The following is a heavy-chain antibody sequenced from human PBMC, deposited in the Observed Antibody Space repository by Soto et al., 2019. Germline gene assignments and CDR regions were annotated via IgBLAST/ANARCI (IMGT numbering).Heavy chain of an antibody. Sequence: SETLSLTCTVSGGSVSSLYWNWIRQPPGKGLEWIGYISYTGTTNYNPSLKSRVNISADRSKNQFSLRLSSVTAADTAVYYCARGYCRGDNCYEGDKWFDPWGQGTLVTVSS. J-gene: IGHJ5*02. CDR3: ARGYCRGDNCYEGDKWFDP. CDR1: GGSVSSLY. D-gene: IGHD2-15*01. CDR2: ISYTGTT. V-gene: IGHV4-59*02.